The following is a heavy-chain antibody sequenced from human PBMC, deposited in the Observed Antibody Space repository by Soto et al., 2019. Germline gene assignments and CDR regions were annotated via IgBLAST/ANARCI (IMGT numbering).Heavy chain of an antibody. CDR2: IRDGGEST. CDR3: APHVHCSGGSCHYDAFDI. D-gene: IGHD2-15*01. CDR1: GFIFGNYM. Sequence: EVQLLESGGGLVQPGKSLRLSCAVSGFIFGNYMMTWVRQAPGTGLEWVSTIRDGGESTYYADSVKGRFTISRDNSKNRLYLHMDRLGVEDTAVYYCAPHVHCSGGSCHYDAFDIRGQGTMVTVSS. J-gene: IGHJ3*02. V-gene: IGHV3-23*01.